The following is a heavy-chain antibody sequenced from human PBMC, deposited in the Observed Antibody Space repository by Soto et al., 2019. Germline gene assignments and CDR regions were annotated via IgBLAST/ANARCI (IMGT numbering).Heavy chain of an antibody. CDR2: ISTSTGYT. CDR1: GFTFSDYY. CDR3: ARRPAAGNWFDL. V-gene: IGHV3-11*06. J-gene: IGHJ5*02. Sequence: LRLSCAASGFTFSDYYMSWIRQAPGKGLEWVSYISTSTGYTNYADSVKGRFTISRDNAKNSLYLQMNSLRAEDTAVYYCARRPAAGNWFDLWGQGTQVTVSS. D-gene: IGHD2-2*01.